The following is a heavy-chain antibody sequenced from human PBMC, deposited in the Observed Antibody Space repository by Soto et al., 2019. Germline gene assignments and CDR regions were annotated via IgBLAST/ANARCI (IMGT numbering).Heavy chain of an antibody. Sequence: GGSLRLSCAASGFTFSSYSMNWVRQAPGKGLEWVSYISSSSSTIYYADSVKGRFTISRDNAKNSLYLQMNSLRDEDTAVYYCARDQRLGARGSYYYGMDVWGQGTTVTVSS. V-gene: IGHV3-48*02. D-gene: IGHD1-26*01. CDR3: ARDQRLGARGSYYYGMDV. CDR1: GFTFSSYS. CDR2: ISSSSSTI. J-gene: IGHJ6*02.